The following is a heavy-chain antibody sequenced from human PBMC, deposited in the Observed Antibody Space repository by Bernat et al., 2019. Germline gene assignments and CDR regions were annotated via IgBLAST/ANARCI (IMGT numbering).Heavy chain of an antibody. D-gene: IGHD3-22*01. J-gene: IGHJ4*02. V-gene: IGHV4-39*01. CDR3: AAYDYDSSGYAFFQNINDY. CDR1: GGSISSSSYY. CDR2: IYYSGST. Sequence: QLQLQESGPGLVKPSETLSLTCTVSGGSISSSSYYWGWIRQPPGKGLEWIGSIYYSGSTYYNPSLKNRVTISVDTSKNQFSLKLSSVTAADTAVYYCAAYDYDSSGYAFFQNINDYWGQGTLVTVSS.